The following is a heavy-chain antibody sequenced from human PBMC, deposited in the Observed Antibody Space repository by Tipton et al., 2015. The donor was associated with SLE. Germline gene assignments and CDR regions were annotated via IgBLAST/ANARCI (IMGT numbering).Heavy chain of an antibody. CDR3: ARSHHDILEVDY. V-gene: IGHV4-39*06. CDR2: IYYSGST. J-gene: IGHJ4*02. Sequence: TLSLTCTVSGGSISSSSYYWGWIRQPPGKGLEWIGSIYYSGSTYYNPSLKSRVTISVDTSKNQFPLKLSSVTAADTAVYYCARSHHDILEVDYWGQGTLVTVSS. D-gene: IGHD3-9*01. CDR1: GGSISSSSYY.